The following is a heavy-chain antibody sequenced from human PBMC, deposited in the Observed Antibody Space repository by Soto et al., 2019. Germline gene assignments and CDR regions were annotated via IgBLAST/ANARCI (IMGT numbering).Heavy chain of an antibody. Sequence: QVQLQESGPGLVKPSETLSLTCTVSGGSISSYYWSWIRQPPGKGLEWIGYIYYSGSTNYNPSLKSRVTISVDTSKNQFSLKLSSVTAADTAVYYCARGLHYDSRGYYFRYFEYWCQGTMVTVSS. CDR2: IYYSGST. V-gene: IGHV4-59*01. CDR1: GGSISSYY. J-gene: IGHJ4*02. CDR3: ARGLHYDSRGYYFRYFEY. D-gene: IGHD3-22*01.